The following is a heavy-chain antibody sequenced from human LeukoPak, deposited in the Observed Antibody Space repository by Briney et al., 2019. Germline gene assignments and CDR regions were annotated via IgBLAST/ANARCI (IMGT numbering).Heavy chain of an antibody. CDR2: INSDGSST. D-gene: IGHD5-18*01. V-gene: IGHV3-74*01. Sequence: GGSLRLSCAASGFTFSNYWMHWVRHAPGKGLVWVSRINSDGSSTSYADSVKGRFTISRDNAKHTVYLQMNSLRAEDTAVYYCARAVQRPTWYSYGYEDYWGQGTLVTVSS. J-gene: IGHJ4*02. CDR1: GFTFSNYW. CDR3: ARAVQRPTWYSYGYEDY.